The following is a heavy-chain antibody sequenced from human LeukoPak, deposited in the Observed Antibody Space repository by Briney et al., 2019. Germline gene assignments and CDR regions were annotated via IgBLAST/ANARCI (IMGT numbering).Heavy chain of an antibody. Sequence: GASVKVSCKASGYTFTGYYMHWVRQAPGQGLKWMGWINPNSGGTNYAQKFQGRVTMTRDTSISTAYMELSRLRSDDTAVYYCATLGYCSSTSCSPYYYYYMDVWGKGTTVTVSS. J-gene: IGHJ6*03. D-gene: IGHD2-2*01. V-gene: IGHV1-2*02. CDR3: ATLGYCSSTSCSPYYYYYMDV. CDR1: GYTFTGYY. CDR2: INPNSGGT.